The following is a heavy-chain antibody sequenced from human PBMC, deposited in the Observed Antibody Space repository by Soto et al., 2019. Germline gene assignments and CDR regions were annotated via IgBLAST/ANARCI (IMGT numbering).Heavy chain of an antibody. Sequence: PGGSLRLSCAASGFTFDDYGMSWVRQAPGKGLEWVSGISGSGGSTYYADSVKGRFTISRDNSKNTLYLQMNSLRAEDTAVYYCAKDHIVVVITGYNWFDPWGQGTLVTVSS. CDR3: AKDHIVVVITGYNWFDP. CDR1: GFTFDDYG. V-gene: IGHV3-23*01. J-gene: IGHJ5*02. D-gene: IGHD3-22*01. CDR2: ISGSGGST.